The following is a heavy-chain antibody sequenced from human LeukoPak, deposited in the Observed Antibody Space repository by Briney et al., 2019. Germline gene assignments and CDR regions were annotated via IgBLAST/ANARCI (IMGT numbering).Heavy chain of an antibody. V-gene: IGHV3-21*01. CDR2: ISSSSSYI. Sequence: PGGSLRLSCAASGFTFSSYSMNGVRQARGKGVEGVSSISSSSSYIYYADSVKGRFTISRDNAKNSLYLQMNSLRAEDTAVYYCARVRRSSSSDSAFDIWGQGTMVTVSS. CDR3: ARVRRSSSSDSAFDI. J-gene: IGHJ3*02. CDR1: GFTFSSYS. D-gene: IGHD6-6*01.